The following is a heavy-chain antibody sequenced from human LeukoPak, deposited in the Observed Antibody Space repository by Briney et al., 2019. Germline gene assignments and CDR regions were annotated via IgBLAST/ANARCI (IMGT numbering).Heavy chain of an antibody. CDR3: ARRGYDSSGYAYFDY. Sequence: GESLKISCKGSGYSFTNYWIGWVRQMPGKGLEWMGIIYPSDSDTRYSPSFQGQVTISADKSINTAYLQWSSLEASDTAMYYCARRGYDSSGYAYFDYWGQGTLVTVSS. CDR2: IYPSDSDT. CDR1: GYSFTNYW. D-gene: IGHD3-22*01. J-gene: IGHJ4*02. V-gene: IGHV5-51*01.